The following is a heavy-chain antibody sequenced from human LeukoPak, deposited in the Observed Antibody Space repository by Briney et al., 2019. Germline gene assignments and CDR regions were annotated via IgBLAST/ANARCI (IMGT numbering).Heavy chain of an antibody. Sequence: GGSLRLSCVASGFTFRSYAMTWVRQAPGKGLGWVSGISGSGGSTYYADSVRGRFTISRDNSKNTLYLQMNSLRAEDTAVYYCFGYPEYFQHWGQGTLVTVSS. CDR2: ISGSGGST. V-gene: IGHV3-23*01. J-gene: IGHJ1*01. D-gene: IGHD5-18*01. CDR3: FGYPEYFQH. CDR1: GFTFRSYA.